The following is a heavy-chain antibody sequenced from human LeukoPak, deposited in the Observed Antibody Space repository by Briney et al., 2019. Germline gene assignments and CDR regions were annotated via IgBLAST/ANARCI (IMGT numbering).Heavy chain of an antibody. CDR3: AKGPFVGVYHYYMDV. CDR2: IWYDGSNK. CDR1: GFTLSSYG. V-gene: IGHV3-33*06. Sequence: GGSLRLSCAASGFTLSSYGMHWVRQAPGKGLEWVAVIWYDGSNKYYADSVKGRFTISRDNSKNTLYLQMNSLRAEDTAVYYCAKGPFVGVYHYYMDVWGKGTTVNVSS. J-gene: IGHJ6*03.